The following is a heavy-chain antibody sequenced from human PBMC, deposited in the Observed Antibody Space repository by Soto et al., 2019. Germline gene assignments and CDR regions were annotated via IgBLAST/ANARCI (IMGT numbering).Heavy chain of an antibody. V-gene: IGHV1-69*13. CDR1: GGTFSSYA. CDR2: IIPIFGTA. Sequence: SGKVCFKACGGTFSSYAISLVRQAPGQGLEWMGGIIPIFGTANYAQKFQGRVTITADESTSTAYMELSSLRSEDTAVYYCARPGKYYDSSGYYYYYYGMDVWGQGTTVTVSS. CDR3: ARPGKYYDSSGYYYYYYGMDV. J-gene: IGHJ6*01. D-gene: IGHD3-22*01.